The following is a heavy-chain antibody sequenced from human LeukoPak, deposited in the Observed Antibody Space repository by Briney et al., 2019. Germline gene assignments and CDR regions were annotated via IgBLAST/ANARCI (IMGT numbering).Heavy chain of an antibody. CDR3: GRNGDYSIGN. Sequence: SGTLSLTCAVSGGSITASHWWSWVRQPPGKGLEWIGEISNRGSTNSNPSLKSRFTISMDGSKNQFSLKLNSVTAADTAVYYCGRNGDYSIGNWGQGTLVTVSS. D-gene: IGHD4-17*01. J-gene: IGHJ4*02. CDR1: GGSITASHW. CDR2: ISNRGST. V-gene: IGHV4-4*02.